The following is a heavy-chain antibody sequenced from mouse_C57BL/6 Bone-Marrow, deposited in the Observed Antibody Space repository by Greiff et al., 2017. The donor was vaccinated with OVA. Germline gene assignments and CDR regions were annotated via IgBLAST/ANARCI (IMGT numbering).Heavy chain of an antibody. J-gene: IGHJ1*03. CDR2: IHPNSGST. Sequence: QVQLKQSGAELVKPGASVKLSCKASGYTFTSYWMHWVKQRPGQGLEWIGMIHPNSGSTNYNEKFKSKATLTVDKSSSTAYMQLSSLTYEDSAVYYCARASPYWYFDVWGTGTTVTVSS. CDR1: GYTFTSYW. V-gene: IGHV1-64*01. CDR3: ARASPYWYFDV.